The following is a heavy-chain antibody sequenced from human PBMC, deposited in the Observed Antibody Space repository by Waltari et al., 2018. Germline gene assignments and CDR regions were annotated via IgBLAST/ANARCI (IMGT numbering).Heavy chain of an antibody. CDR1: GYSISSGYY. CDR2: SYHSGST. J-gene: IGHJ4*02. Sequence: QVQLQESGPGLVKPSETLSLTCAVSGYSISSGYYWGWIRQPPGKGLEWIGSSYHSGSTYYTPSLKSRVTISVDTSKNQFSLKLSSVTAADTAVYYCARLSLAGRSADYWGQGTLVTVSS. V-gene: IGHV4-38-2*01. CDR3: ARLSLAGRSADY. D-gene: IGHD6-6*01.